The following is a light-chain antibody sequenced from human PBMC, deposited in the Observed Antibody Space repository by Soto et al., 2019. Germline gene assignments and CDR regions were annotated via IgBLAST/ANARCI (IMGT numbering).Light chain of an antibody. Sequence: DIQMTQSPSSLPASVGDSVTITCRASQAIXXYLNWYQHKAGQAPKLLIYGASSLQXGVPARFRGSGAGTFXXXXIXXXXXEDFATYYCQQSYTTPGTFGRGTTVEIK. CDR2: GAS. J-gene: IGKJ1*01. CDR3: QQSYTTPGT. CDR1: QAIXXY. V-gene: IGKV1-39*01.